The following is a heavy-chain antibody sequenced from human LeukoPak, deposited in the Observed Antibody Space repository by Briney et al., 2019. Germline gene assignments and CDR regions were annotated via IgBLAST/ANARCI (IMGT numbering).Heavy chain of an antibody. CDR2: IIPILGIA. Sequence: GASVKVSCKASGGTFSSYAISWVRQAPGQGLEWMGRIIPILGIANYAQKFQGRVTITADKSTSTAYMELSSLRSEDTAVYYCARGKMATYPRGDLDYWGQGTLVTVSS. CDR3: ARGKMATYPRGDLDY. J-gene: IGHJ4*02. D-gene: IGHD5-24*01. CDR1: GGTFSSYA. V-gene: IGHV1-69*04.